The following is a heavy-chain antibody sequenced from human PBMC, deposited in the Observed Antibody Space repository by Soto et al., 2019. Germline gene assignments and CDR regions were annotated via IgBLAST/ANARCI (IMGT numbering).Heavy chain of an antibody. V-gene: IGHV3-30*04. CDR1: GFTFSSYA. D-gene: IGHD1-1*01. CDR3: AREIEQLLDY. J-gene: IGHJ4*02. CDR2: ISYDGRNK. Sequence: AQLVESGGGVVQPGRSLRLSCAASGFTFSSYAMHWVRQAPGKGLEWVAVISYDGRNKYYADSVKGRFTISRDNSKNTLYLQINSLRAEDTTVYYCAREIEQLLDYWGQGTLVTVSS.